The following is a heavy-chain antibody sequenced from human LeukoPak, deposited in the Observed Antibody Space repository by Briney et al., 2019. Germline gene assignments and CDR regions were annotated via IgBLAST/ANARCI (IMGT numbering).Heavy chain of an antibody. V-gene: IGHV1-3*01. CDR3: ARAPQQLVQDY. Sequence: ASVKVSCKASGYTFTSYYMHWVRQAPGQGLEWMGWINAGNGNTKYSQKFQGRVTITRDTSASTAYMELSSLRSEDTAVYYCARAPQQLVQDYWGQGTLVTVSS. CDR2: INAGNGNT. CDR1: GYTFTSYY. J-gene: IGHJ4*02. D-gene: IGHD6-13*01.